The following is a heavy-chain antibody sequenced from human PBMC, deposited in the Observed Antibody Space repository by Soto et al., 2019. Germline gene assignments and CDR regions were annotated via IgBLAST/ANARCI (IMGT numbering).Heavy chain of an antibody. CDR3: ARSPGYSGYERHYYFEY. Sequence: GASVKVSCKASGYTFTGYYMHWVRQAPGQGLEWMGWINPNSGGTNYAQKFQGWVTMTRDTSISTAYMELSRLRSDDTAVYYCARSPGYSGYERHYYFEYWGQGTLVTVSS. CDR1: GYTFTGYY. CDR2: INPNSGGT. J-gene: IGHJ4*02. D-gene: IGHD5-12*01. V-gene: IGHV1-2*04.